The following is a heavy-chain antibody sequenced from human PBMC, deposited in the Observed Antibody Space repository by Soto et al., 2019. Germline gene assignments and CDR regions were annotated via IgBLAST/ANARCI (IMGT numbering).Heavy chain of an antibody. D-gene: IGHD2-15*01. CDR3: TTLGYCSGGSCYSNYYYYMDV. J-gene: IGHJ6*03. CDR2: IRSKANSYAT. Sequence: GGSLRLSCAASGFIFSGSAMHWVRQASGKGLEWVGRIRSKANSYATAYAASVKGRFTISRDDSKNTAYLQMNSLKTEDTAVYYCTTLGYCSGGSCYSNYYYYMDVWGKGTTVTVSS. V-gene: IGHV3-73*01. CDR1: GFIFSGSA.